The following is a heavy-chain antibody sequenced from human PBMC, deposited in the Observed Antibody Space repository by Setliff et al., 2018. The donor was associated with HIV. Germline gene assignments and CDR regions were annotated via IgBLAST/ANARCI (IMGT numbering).Heavy chain of an antibody. J-gene: IGHJ6*03. CDR2: INAGYGNT. Sequence: ASVKVSCKASGYTFTNYAIHWVRQAPGQSLEWMGWINAGYGNTKYSQKFQGRVTITRDASASTAYMELSSLRSEDTAVYYCARLSIPAYYYMDIWGQGTTVTVSS. CDR1: GYTFTNYA. V-gene: IGHV1-3*01. CDR3: ARLSIPAYYYMDI. D-gene: IGHD2-21*01.